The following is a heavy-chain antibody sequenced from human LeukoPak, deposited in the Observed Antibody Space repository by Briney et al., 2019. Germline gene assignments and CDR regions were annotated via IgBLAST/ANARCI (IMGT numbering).Heavy chain of an antibody. CDR3: ARGSMIVVSNGMDV. CDR2: IIPILGIA. D-gene: IGHD3-22*01. Sequence: GASVKVSCKASGGTFSSYAISWVRQAPGQGLEWMGRIIPILGIANYAQKFQGRVTITADKSTSTAYMELSSLRSEDTAVYYCARGSMIVVSNGMDVWGQGTTVTVSS. J-gene: IGHJ6*02. V-gene: IGHV1-69*04. CDR1: GGTFSSYA.